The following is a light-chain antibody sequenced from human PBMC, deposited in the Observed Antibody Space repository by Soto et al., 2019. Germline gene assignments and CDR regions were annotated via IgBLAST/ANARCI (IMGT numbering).Light chain of an antibody. V-gene: IGKV1-5*01. CDR1: QSITNW. Sequence: IQMTQSPSTLSASVGDRVTITCRASQSITNWLAWYQQKPGKAPKLLIYDASSLESGVPSRFSGSGSGTEFTLTISSLQPDDFATYYCQQYNSYWTFGQGTKVDI. J-gene: IGKJ1*01. CDR2: DAS. CDR3: QQYNSYWT.